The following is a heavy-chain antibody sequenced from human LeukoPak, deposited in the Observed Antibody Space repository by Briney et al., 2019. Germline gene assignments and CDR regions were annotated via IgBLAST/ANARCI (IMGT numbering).Heavy chain of an antibody. V-gene: IGHV4-39*01. Sequence: SETLSLTCTVSGGSISSSSYYWGWIRQPPGKGLEWIGSIYYSGSTYYNPSLKSRVTISVDTSKNQFSLKLSSVTAADTAVYYCARSDRIAAAGLGGFDPWGQGTLVTVSS. CDR2: IYYSGST. J-gene: IGHJ5*02. CDR1: GGSISSSSYY. CDR3: ARSDRIAAAGLGGFDP. D-gene: IGHD6-13*01.